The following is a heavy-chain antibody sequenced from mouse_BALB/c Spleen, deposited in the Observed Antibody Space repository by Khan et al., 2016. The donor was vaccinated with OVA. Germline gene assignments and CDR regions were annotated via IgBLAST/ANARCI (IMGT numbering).Heavy chain of an antibody. Sequence: EVQLQESGGGLVQPGGSRKLSCAASGFTFSSYGMHWVRQAPEKGLEWVAYISGDSSTIYYTDTVKGRFTISRDNPKNTLSLQMTSLMSEDTAMYYVATSYYYGYYFDYWGPGTTLTVSS. CDR3: ATSYYYGYYFDY. CDR2: ISGDSSTI. J-gene: IGHJ2*01. D-gene: IGHD1-1*01. V-gene: IGHV5-17*02. CDR1: GFTFSSYG.